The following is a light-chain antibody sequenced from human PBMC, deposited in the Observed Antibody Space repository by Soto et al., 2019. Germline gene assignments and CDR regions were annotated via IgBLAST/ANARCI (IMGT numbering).Light chain of an antibody. CDR2: DAS. J-gene: IGKJ3*01. V-gene: IGKV3-11*01. CDR1: QSVSNY. CDR3: QHRTNLIFT. Sequence: EVVLTQSPATLSLSPGERATLSCRASQSVSNYLAWYQQKPGQAPRLLIYDASNRATGIPVRFSGSGSGTDFTLTISSLEPEDFAVYYCQHRTNLIFTFGPGTRVDIK.